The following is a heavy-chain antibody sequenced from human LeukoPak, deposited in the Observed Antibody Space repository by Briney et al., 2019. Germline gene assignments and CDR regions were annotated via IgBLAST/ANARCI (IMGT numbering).Heavy chain of an antibody. Sequence: GESLKISCKGSGYSFTSYWIGWVRQMPGKGLEWMGIIYPGDSDTRYSPSFQGQVTISADKSISTAYLQWSSLKASDTAMYYCARPHNPRDDILTGYLYWGQGTLVTVSS. CDR1: GYSFTSYW. CDR2: IYPGDSDT. V-gene: IGHV5-51*01. J-gene: IGHJ4*02. D-gene: IGHD3-9*01. CDR3: ARPHNPRDDILTGYLY.